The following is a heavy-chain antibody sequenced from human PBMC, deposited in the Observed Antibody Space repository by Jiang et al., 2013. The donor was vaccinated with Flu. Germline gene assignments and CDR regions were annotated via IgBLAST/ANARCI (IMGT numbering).Heavy chain of an antibody. CDR1: GGSITSYY. D-gene: IGHD1-26*01. J-gene: IGHJ4*02. V-gene: IGHV4-59*12. Sequence: LLKPSETLSLTCTVSGGSITSYYWNWIRQPPGKALEWIGYIYYTGRTNYNPSLKSRFTISRDNAKDSLYLQMNSLRVEDTGIYYCARDREEGATEYWGQGTLVTVSS. CDR2: IYYTGRT. CDR3: ARDREEGATEY.